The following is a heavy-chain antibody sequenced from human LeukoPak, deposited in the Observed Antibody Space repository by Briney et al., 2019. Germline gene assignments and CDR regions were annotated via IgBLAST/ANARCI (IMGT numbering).Heavy chain of an antibody. CDR1: GDSVSRNTAG. J-gene: IGHJ4*02. Sequence: SQTLSLTCAISGDSVSRNTAGWNWIRQSPSRGLEWLGRTYYRSKWYNDYAVSVKSRITINPDTSKNQFSLQLNSVTPEDTAVYYCARTDYYDSSGYYGYWGQGTLVTVSS. CDR2: TYYRSKWYN. CDR3: ARTDYYDSSGYYGY. D-gene: IGHD3-22*01. V-gene: IGHV6-1*01.